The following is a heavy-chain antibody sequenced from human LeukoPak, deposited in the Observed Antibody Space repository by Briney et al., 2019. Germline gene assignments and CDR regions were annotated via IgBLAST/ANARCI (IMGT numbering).Heavy chain of an antibody. D-gene: IGHD3-22*01. Sequence: SGGSLRLSCAASGFTFSSYAMSWVRQAPGKGLEWVSAISGSGGSTYYADSVKGRFTISRDYSRNTVHLQLNSLRAEDTAIYYCAKGPQLYSGYHPDFWGQGTLVTVSS. CDR2: ISGSGGST. V-gene: IGHV3-23*01. J-gene: IGHJ4*02. CDR3: AKGPQLYSGYHPDF. CDR1: GFTFSSYA.